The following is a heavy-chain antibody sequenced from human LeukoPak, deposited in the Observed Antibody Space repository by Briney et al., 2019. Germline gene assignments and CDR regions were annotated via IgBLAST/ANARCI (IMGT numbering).Heavy chain of an antibody. CDR2: ISAYNGNT. CDR1: GGTFSSYA. CDR3: ASTPFLWFGESDY. Sequence: SSVNVSCMASGGTFSSYAISWVRQAPGQGLEGVGWISAYNGNTNYAQKLQGRVTMTTDTSTSTAYMELRSLRSDDTAVYYCASTPFLWFGESDYWGQGTLVTVSS. V-gene: IGHV1-18*01. J-gene: IGHJ4*02. D-gene: IGHD3-10*01.